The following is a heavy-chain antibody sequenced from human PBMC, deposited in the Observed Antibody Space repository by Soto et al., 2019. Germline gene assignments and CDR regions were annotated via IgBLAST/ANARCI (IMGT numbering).Heavy chain of an antibody. V-gene: IGHV1-2*02. CDR3: ARDEYYYDSSRFPYYYGMDL. D-gene: IGHD3-22*01. J-gene: IGHJ6*02. Sequence: ASVKVSCKASGYTFTGYYMHWVRQAPGQGLEWMGWINPNSGGANYAQKFQGRVTMTRDTSISTAYMELSRLRSDDTAVYYCARDEYYYDSSRFPYYYGMDLLGPGTTVTVSS. CDR2: INPNSGGA. CDR1: GYTFTGYY.